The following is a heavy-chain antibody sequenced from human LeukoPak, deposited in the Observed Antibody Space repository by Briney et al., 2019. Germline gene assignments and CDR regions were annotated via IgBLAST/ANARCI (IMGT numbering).Heavy chain of an antibody. CDR1: GYAFTSYY. V-gene: IGHV1-46*01. CDR2: INPSGGST. J-gene: IGHJ4*02. D-gene: IGHD3-22*01. CDR3: ARDWNYYDSSGSLSGDY. Sequence: ASAKVSCKASGYAFTSYYMHWVRQAPGQGLEWMGIINPSGGSTSYAQKFQGRVTMTRDTSTSTVYMELSSLRSEDTAVYYCARDWNYYDSSGSLSGDYWGQGTLVTVSS.